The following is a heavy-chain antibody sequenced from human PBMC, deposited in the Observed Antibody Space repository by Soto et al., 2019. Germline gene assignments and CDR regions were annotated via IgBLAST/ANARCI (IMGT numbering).Heavy chain of an antibody. CDR2: INAHSGGT. CDR1: GFSFTGYY. Sequence: ASVKVSCKASGFSFTGYYIHWLRQAPGQGLEWMGWINAHSGGTEYAQKFQGRVTLTRDTTIATAYLTLTSLTSDDTALYYCAKDLTRQLAYWLDPWGQGTQVTVSS. J-gene: IGHJ5*02. D-gene: IGHD6-6*01. CDR3: AKDLTRQLAYWLDP. V-gene: IGHV1-2*02.